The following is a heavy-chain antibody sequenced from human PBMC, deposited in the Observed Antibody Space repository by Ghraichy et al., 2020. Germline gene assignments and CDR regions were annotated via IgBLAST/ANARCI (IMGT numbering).Heavy chain of an antibody. CDR3: ARGGSYFEY. Sequence: GESLNISCAASGFTFSSNEMNWVRQAPGKGLEWVSYISGSGSNIKYADSVKGRFTISRDNAKNSLYLQMNSLRAGDTAVYYCARGGSYFEYWGQGTLVTVSS. V-gene: IGHV3-48*03. J-gene: IGHJ4*02. D-gene: IGHD1-26*01. CDR1: GFTFSSNE. CDR2: ISGSGSNI.